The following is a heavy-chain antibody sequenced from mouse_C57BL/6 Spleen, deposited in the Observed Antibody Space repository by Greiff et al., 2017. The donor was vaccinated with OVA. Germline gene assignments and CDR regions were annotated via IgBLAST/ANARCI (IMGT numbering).Heavy chain of an antibody. V-gene: IGHV1-18*01. CDR2: INPNNGGT. J-gene: IGHJ3*01. Sequence: EVKLMESGPELVKPGASVKIPCKASGYTFTDYNMDWVKQSHGKSLEWIGDINPNNGGTIYNQKFKGKATLTVDKSSSTAYMELRSLTSEDTAVYYCAREYGSSAWFAYWGQGTLVTVSA. D-gene: IGHD1-1*01. CDR3: AREYGSSAWFAY. CDR1: GYTFTDYN.